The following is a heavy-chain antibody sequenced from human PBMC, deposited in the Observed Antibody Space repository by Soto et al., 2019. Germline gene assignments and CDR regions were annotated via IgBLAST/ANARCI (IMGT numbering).Heavy chain of an antibody. CDR1: GRSISSCDYY. CDR3: ARERPDGARLDP. CDR2: IYYSGST. J-gene: IGHJ5*02. D-gene: IGHD6-6*01. Sequence: SETLSLTCTVSGRSISSCDYYWSWIRQPPGKGLEWIGYIYYSGSTYYNPSLKSRVTISVDTSKNQFSLKLSSVTAADTAVYYCARERPDGARLDPWGQGTLVTVSS. V-gene: IGHV4-30-4*01.